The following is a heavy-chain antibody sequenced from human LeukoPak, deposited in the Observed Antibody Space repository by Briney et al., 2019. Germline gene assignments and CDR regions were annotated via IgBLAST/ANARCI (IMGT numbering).Heavy chain of an antibody. D-gene: IGHD2-2*02. Sequence: GESLKISCKGSGYSFPNYWIRWVRQMPGKGLEWMGNLYPGDSHNRYSPSFQDQVTISVDKTISTAYLQWSSLKASDTAMYYCARGPYAYTSSATLGSYNWFDPWGQGSLVTVSS. CDR2: LYPGDSHN. CDR1: GYSFPNYW. V-gene: IGHV5-51*01. CDR3: ARGPYAYTSSATLGSYNWFDP. J-gene: IGHJ5*02.